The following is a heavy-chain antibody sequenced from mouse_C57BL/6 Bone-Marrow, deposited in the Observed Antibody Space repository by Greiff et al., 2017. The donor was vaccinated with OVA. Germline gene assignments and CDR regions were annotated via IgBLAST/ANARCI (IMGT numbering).Heavy chain of an antibody. CDR1: GYTFTNYW. V-gene: IGHV1-59*01. D-gene: IGHD1-1*01. CDR3: AHYGSRLYLHY. J-gene: IGHJ2*02. CDR2: IAPSDSYI. Sequence: QVHLQQPGAELVRPGTSVKLSCKASGYTFTNYWMHWVKQRPGQGLEWIGVIAPSDSYINYNQKFKGRATLTVDTSSSTAYMHLSSLTSEDSAVYYCAHYGSRLYLHYWGQGTSLTVSS.